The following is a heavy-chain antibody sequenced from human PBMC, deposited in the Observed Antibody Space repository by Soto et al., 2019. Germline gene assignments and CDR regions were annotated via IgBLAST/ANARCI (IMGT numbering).Heavy chain of an antibody. D-gene: IGHD3-22*01. CDR2: ISYDGSNK. CDR3: ASPNKYYYDTSGYFGY. Sequence: SLRLSCAAPGFTFSSYAMHWVRQAPGKGLEWVAVISYDGSNKYYADSVKGRFTISRDNSKNTLYLQMNSLRAEDTAVYYCASPNKYYYDTSGYFGYCGKGSLVTV. CDR1: GFTFSSYA. V-gene: IGHV3-30-3*01. J-gene: IGHJ4*02.